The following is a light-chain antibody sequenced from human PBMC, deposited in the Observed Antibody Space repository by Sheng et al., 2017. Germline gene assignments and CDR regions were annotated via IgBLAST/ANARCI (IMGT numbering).Light chain of an antibody. CDR3: QQYGNSPWT. CDR1: QSVGSY. CDR2: SAS. V-gene: IGKV3-20*01. J-gene: IGKJ1*01. Sequence: EIVLTQSPGTLSLSPGERATLSCRASQSVGSYLAWYQQKPGQAPRLLIYSASSRATGTPDRFSGSGSGTDFTLTISRLEPEDFAVYYCQQYGNSPWTFGQGTKVEIK.